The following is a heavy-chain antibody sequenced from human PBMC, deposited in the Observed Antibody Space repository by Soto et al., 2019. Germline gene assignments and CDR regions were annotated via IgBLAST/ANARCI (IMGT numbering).Heavy chain of an antibody. J-gene: IGHJ5*02. D-gene: IGHD3-10*01. Sequence: GGSLRLSCAASGFTFSNYWMSWVRQAPGKGLEWVANIKQDGREKYYVDSVRGRFTISRDNAKNSLYLQMNSLRAEDTAVYFCATELDGYLWSWGQGTLVTVSS. CDR2: IKQDGREK. V-gene: IGHV3-7*01. CDR3: ATELDGYLWS. CDR1: GFTFSNYW.